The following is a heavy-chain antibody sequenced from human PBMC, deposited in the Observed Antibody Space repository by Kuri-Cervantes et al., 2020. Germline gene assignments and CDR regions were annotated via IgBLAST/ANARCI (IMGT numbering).Heavy chain of an antibody. J-gene: IGHJ6*03. D-gene: IGHD3-22*01. CDR2: INHSGST. CDR1: GGSFNDYY. Sequence: SETLSLTCAVYGGSFNDYYWAWIRQPPGKGLEWIGEINHSGSTNYNPSLKSRVTISVDTSKNQFSLKLSSVTAADTAVYYCARCSSSKRGITMIRGTGIVYYYMDVWGKGTTVTVSS. CDR3: ARCSSSKRGITMIRGTGIVYYYMDV. V-gene: IGHV4-34*01.